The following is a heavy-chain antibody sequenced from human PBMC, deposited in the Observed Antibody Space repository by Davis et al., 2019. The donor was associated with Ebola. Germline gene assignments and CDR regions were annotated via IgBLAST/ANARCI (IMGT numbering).Heavy chain of an antibody. CDR3: ARGGDSSVWYARFDY. J-gene: IGHJ4*02. CDR1: GFSVSSDY. CDR2: ISSSSSTL. D-gene: IGHD6-13*01. V-gene: IGHV3-48*02. Sequence: GGSLRLSCAASGFSVSSDYMSWVRQAPGKGLEWVSYISSSSSTLYYADSVRGRFIISRDSAKSSVSLQLNSLRDDDTAVYYCARGGDSSVWYARFDYWGQGILVTVSS.